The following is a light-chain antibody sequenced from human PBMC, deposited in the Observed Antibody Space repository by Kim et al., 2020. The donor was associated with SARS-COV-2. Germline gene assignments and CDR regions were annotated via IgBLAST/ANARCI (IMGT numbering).Light chain of an antibody. CDR1: QSVSSY. J-gene: IGKJ5*01. V-gene: IGKV3-11*01. CDR3: QQRSNLIT. Sequence: SLYPGERATLSCRASQSVSSYLAWYQQKPGQALRLLIYDVSSRATGIPARFSGSGSGTDFTLTISSLEPEDFAVYYCQQRSNLITFGQGTRLEIK. CDR2: DVS.